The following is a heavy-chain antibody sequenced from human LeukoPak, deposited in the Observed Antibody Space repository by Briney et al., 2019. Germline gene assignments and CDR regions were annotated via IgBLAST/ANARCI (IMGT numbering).Heavy chain of an antibody. Sequence: GASGKVSCKASGGTFSDYALNWVRQAPGQGLEWMGGFIPVLGTANSTQDFQDRVSITADISTHTVYMELSSLKSEDTAVYFCAGIPVFGVVLHQEPVWGKGTTVTVSS. CDR3: AGIPVFGVVLHQEPV. V-gene: IGHV1-69*10. D-gene: IGHD2-8*01. J-gene: IGHJ6*04. CDR2: FIPVLGTA. CDR1: GGTFSDYA.